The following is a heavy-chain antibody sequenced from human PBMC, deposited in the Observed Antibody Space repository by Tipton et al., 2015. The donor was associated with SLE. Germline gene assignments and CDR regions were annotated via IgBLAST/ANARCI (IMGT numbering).Heavy chain of an antibody. CDR3: ARTLGAIAHTVYDAFDI. V-gene: IGHV4-59*11. CDR1: GGSITSHY. J-gene: IGHJ3*02. Sequence: TLSLTCTVSGGSITSHYWSWIRQPPGKGLEWIGFFYDSGSTSYNPSLESRVTISLDTSKNQFLLKLSSVTASDTAVYYCARTLGAIAHTVYDAFDIWGQGKMVTVSS. D-gene: IGHD1-26*01. CDR2: FYDSGST.